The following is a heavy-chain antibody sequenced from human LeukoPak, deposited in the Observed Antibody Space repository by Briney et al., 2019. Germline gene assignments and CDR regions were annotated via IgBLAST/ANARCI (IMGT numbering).Heavy chain of an antibody. D-gene: IGHD2-2*02. V-gene: IGHV4-61*05. CDR2: IYYSGST. J-gene: IGHJ4*02. CDR1: GGSISSSSYY. CDR3: ARGVDIVVVPAAIPFDY. Sequence: PSETLSLTCTVSGGSISSSSYYWGWIRQPPGKGLEWIGYIYYSGSTNYNPSLKSRVTISVDTSKNQFFLKLSSVTAADTAVYYCARGVDIVVVPAAIPFDYWGQGTLVTVSS.